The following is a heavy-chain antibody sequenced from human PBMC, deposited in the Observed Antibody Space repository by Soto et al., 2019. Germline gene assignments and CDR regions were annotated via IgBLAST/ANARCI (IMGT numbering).Heavy chain of an antibody. V-gene: IGHV4-59*01. CDR3: ARVRNHYDNSGYQFYFDY. D-gene: IGHD3-22*01. CDR2: IYYSGST. Sequence: SETLSLTCSVSGASINAYYWSWIRQPPGKGLEWMGYIYYSGSTNYNPSLMSRVTISVATSKNHFSLKLISVTAADTAVYYCARVRNHYDNSGYQFYFDYWGQGPLVTVSS. CDR1: GASINAYY. J-gene: IGHJ4*02.